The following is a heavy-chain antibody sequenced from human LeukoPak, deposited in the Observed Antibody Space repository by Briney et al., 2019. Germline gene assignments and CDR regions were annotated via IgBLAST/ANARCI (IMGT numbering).Heavy chain of an antibody. D-gene: IGHD5-24*01. V-gene: IGHV4-34*01. CDR2: INHSGST. J-gene: IGHJ4*02. CDR3: ARAWLQTHFDY. CDR1: GGSFSGYY. Sequence: SETLSLTCADYGGSFSGYYWSWIRQPPGKGLEWIGEINHSGSTNYNPSLKSRVTISVDTSKNQFSLKLSSVTAADTAVYYCARAWLQTHFDYWGQGSLVTVSS.